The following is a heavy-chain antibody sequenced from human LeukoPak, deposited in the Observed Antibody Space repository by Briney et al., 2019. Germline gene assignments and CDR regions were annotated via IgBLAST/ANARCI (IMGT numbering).Heavy chain of an antibody. V-gene: IGHV3-30-3*01. D-gene: IGHD1-7*01. CDR2: ISYDGSNK. J-gene: IGHJ3*02. CDR1: GFTFSSYA. CDR3: ARETLPGTHAFDI. Sequence: PGGSLRLSCAASGFTFSSYAMHWVRQAPGKGLEWVAVISYDGSNKYYADSVKGRFTISRDNSKNTLYLQMNSLRAEDTAVYYCARETLPGTHAFDIWGQRTMVTVSS.